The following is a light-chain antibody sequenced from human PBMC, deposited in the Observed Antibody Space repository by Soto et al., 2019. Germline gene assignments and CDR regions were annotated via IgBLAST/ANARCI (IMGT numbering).Light chain of an antibody. J-gene: IGKJ4*01. Sequence: EIVLTQSPATLSLSPGERATLSCRASQSVSSYLAWYQQKPGQAPRLLIYDASNRATGIPARFSGSGSGTDFTLTISCLVPEDFAIYYCQRRSNWPPVTFGGGTKVEIK. V-gene: IGKV3-11*01. CDR2: DAS. CDR3: QRRSNWPPVT. CDR1: QSVSSY.